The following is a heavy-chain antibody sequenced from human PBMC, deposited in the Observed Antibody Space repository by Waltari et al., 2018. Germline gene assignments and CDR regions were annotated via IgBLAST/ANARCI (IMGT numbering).Heavy chain of an antibody. CDR1: GFTFSYHA. J-gene: IGHJ4*02. Sequence: QVQLVESGGGVVHPGRSLRLSCEASGFTFSYHAMHWVRQPPGKGLEWVAGISFDVSDEYYLDSVRGRFTISRDDSKGTVNLQMNSLRPEDTAVYYCARDGPLQIQSWYSFDYWGQGSLVTVSS. D-gene: IGHD5-18*01. CDR2: ISFDVSDE. V-gene: IGHV3-30-3*01. CDR3: ARDGPLQIQSWYSFDY.